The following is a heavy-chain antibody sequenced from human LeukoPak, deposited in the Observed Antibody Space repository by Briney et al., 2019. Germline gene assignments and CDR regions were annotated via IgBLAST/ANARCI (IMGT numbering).Heavy chain of an antibody. Sequence: ASVKVSCKASGYIFTGYYMHWVRHAPGQGLEWMGWINPNSGGTNYAHKFQGRVTMTRDTSISTAYMELSRLRSDDTAVYYCARDRPPQLVRPFDYWGQGTLVTVSS. CDR2: INPNSGGT. CDR3: ARDRPPQLVRPFDY. V-gene: IGHV1-2*07. J-gene: IGHJ4*02. D-gene: IGHD6-13*01. CDR1: GYIFTGYY.